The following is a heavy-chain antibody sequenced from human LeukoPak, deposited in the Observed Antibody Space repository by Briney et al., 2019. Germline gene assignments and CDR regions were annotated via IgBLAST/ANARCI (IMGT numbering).Heavy chain of an antibody. CDR1: GFTFSSYG. J-gene: IGHJ4*02. CDR3: ARDLKCYGLGASYYFDY. CDR2: ISYDGSNK. V-gene: IGHV3-30*03. Sequence: GGSLRLSCAASGFTFSSYGMHWVRQAPGKGLEWVAVISYDGSNKYYADSVKGRFTISRDNSKNTLYLQMNSLRAEDTAVYYCARDLKCYGLGASYYFDYWGQGTLVTVSS. D-gene: IGHD1-26*01.